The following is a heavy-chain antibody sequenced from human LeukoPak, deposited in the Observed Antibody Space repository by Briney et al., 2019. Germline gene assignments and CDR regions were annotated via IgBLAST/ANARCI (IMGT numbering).Heavy chain of an antibody. CDR3: AKRRPRYSGMDV. CDR1: GFTFSSYG. CDR2: ISYDGSNK. V-gene: IGHV3-30*18. Sequence: GGSLRLSCAASGFTFSSYGMHWVRQAPGKGLEWVAVISYDGSNKYYADSVKGRFTISRDNSKNTLYLQMNSLRAEDTAVYYCAKRRPRYSGMDVWGQGTTVTVSS. J-gene: IGHJ6*02.